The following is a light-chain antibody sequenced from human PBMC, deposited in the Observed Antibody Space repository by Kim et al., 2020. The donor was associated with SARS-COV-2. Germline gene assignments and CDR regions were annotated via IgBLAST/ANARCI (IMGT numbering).Light chain of an antibody. V-gene: IGKV1-8*01. CDR3: QQYYDSPRT. CDR1: QGISSY. CDR2: AAS. J-gene: IGKJ1*01. Sequence: AIRMTQSPSSFSASTGDRLTITCRASQGISSYLAWYQQKPGEAPKLLIYAASTLQSGVPSRFSGSGSGTDFTLTISCLQSEDFATYYCQQYYDSPRTFGQGTKVDIK.